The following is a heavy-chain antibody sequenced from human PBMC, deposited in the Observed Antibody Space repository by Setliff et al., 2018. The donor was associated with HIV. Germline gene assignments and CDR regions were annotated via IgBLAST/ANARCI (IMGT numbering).Heavy chain of an antibody. CDR3: AKGFRPVDTALVSGPTY. V-gene: IGHV3-23*01. J-gene: IGHJ4*02. Sequence: LRLSCAASGFTFSSYAMSWVRQTPEKGLEWVSIITSGGSTYYADSAKGRFIISRDNSQNTLYLQMNSLRADGTAIYYCAKGFRPVDTALVSGPTYWGQGIRVTVSS. CDR1: GFTFSSYA. CDR2: ITSGGST. D-gene: IGHD5-18*01.